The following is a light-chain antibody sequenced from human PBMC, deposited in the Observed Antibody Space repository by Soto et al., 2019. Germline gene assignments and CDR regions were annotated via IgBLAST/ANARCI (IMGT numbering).Light chain of an antibody. CDR1: QSVSSN. J-gene: IGKJ4*01. CDR3: QQYNNWPPLT. Sequence: EIVMTQSPATLSVSPGERATLSCRASQSVSSNLAWYQQKPGQAPRLLIYGASTRAPGIPARFSGSGSGTEFTLTISSLQSEDFVVYYCQQYNNWPPLTFGGGTKVEIK. CDR2: GAS. V-gene: IGKV3-15*01.